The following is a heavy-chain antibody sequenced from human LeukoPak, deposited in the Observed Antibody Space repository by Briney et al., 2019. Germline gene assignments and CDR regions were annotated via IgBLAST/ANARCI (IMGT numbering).Heavy chain of an antibody. CDR1: GASVSGVY. CDR2: IYHSGDS. D-gene: IGHD2-15*01. J-gene: IGHJ4*02. V-gene: IGHV4-59*08. CDR3: ARYPFATPFDF. Sequence: PSETLSLTCTVSGASVSGVYWSWIRQPPGKGLEWIGYIYHSGDSNCNPSLKSRVTVSLDTSKNQVSLRLTSVTAADTAVYYCARYPFATPFDFWGRGTLVTVSS.